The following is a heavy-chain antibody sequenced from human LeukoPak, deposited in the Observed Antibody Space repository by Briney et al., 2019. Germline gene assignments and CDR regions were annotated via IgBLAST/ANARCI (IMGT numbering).Heavy chain of an antibody. CDR1: VGTFSSYA. Sequence: SSVKLSCKASVGTFSSYAISWVRQAPGPGREWMGGIIPIFGTANYAHKFQVRVTITADESTITAYMELSSLRSEDTAVYSCARDDSSGYSFLGYWGQGTLVTVSS. D-gene: IGHD3-22*01. CDR3: ARDDSSGYSFLGY. J-gene: IGHJ4*02. CDR2: IIPIFGTA. V-gene: IGHV1-69*01.